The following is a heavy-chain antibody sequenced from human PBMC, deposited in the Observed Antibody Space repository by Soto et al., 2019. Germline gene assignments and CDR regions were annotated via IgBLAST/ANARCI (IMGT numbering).Heavy chain of an antibody. CDR2: IYYSGST. D-gene: IGHD2-8*01. Sequence: SETLSLTCTVSGGSLSSSSYYWGWIRQPPGKGLEWIGSIYYSGSTYYNPSLKSRVTISVDTSKNQFSLKLSSVTAADTAVYYCARAAQVYAKWADYYYMDVWGKGTTVTVSS. J-gene: IGHJ6*03. CDR3: ARAAQVYAKWADYYYMDV. V-gene: IGHV4-39*01. CDR1: GGSLSSSSYY.